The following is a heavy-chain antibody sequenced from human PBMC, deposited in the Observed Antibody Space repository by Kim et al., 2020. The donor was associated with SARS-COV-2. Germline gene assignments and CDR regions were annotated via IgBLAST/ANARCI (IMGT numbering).Heavy chain of an antibody. J-gene: IGHJ3*02. CDR1: GGTFSSYA. CDR2: IIPIFGTA. Sequence: SVKVSCKASGGTFSSYAISWVRQAPGQGLEWMGGIIPIFGTANYAQKFQGRVTITADESTSTAYMELSSLRSEDTAVYYCARELREKRPSYYDSSGYENNDAFDIWGQGTMVTVSS. V-gene: IGHV1-69*13. CDR3: ARELREKRPSYYDSSGYENNDAFDI. D-gene: IGHD3-22*01.